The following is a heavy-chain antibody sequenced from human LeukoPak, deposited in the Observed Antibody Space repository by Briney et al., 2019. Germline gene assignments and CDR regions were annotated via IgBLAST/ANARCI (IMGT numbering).Heavy chain of an antibody. Sequence: PSETLSLTCAVYGGSFSGYYWSWIRQPPGKGLEWIGEINHSGSTNYNPSLKSRVTISVDTSKNQFSLKLSSVTAADTAVYYCARETAAGRIGYWGQGTLVTVSS. V-gene: IGHV4-34*01. J-gene: IGHJ4*02. CDR2: INHSGST. D-gene: IGHD6-13*01. CDR1: GGSFSGYY. CDR3: ARETAAGRIGY.